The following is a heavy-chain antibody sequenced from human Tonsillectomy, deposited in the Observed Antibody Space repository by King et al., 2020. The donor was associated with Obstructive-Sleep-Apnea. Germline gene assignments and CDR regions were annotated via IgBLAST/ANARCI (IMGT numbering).Heavy chain of an antibody. CDR2: IYYSGRT. V-gene: IGHV4-39*07. J-gene: IGHJ5*02. CDR1: GGSISSSSYY. Sequence: QLQESGPGLVKPSETLSLTCTVSGGSISSSSYYWGWIRRPPGKGLEWIGRIYYSGRTYYNPSLKSRDTISVDTAKNQFSLKLSSVTAAETAVYYCAGYSSSWYLNWFDPWGQGTLVTVSS. D-gene: IGHD6-13*01. CDR3: AGYSSSWYLNWFDP.